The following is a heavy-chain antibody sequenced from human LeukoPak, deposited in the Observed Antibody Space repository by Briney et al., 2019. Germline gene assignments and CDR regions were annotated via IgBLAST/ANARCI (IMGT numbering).Heavy chain of an antibody. Sequence: PSETLSLTCTVSGYSISTGSYWGWIRQPPGEGLEWIGSIYHSGNTYYNPSLKSRVTISVDTSKNQFSLGLSSVTAADTAIYYCARERSGSYTDYWGQGTLVTVSS. CDR2: IYHSGNT. J-gene: IGHJ4*02. CDR1: GYSISTGSY. CDR3: ARERSGSYTDY. V-gene: IGHV4-38-2*02. D-gene: IGHD1-26*01.